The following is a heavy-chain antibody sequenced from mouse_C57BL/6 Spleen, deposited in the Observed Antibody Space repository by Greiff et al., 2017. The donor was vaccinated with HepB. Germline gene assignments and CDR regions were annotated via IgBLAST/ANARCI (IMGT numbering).Heavy chain of an antibody. V-gene: IGHV14-2*01. CDR1: GFNIKDYY. CDR2: IDPEDGET. Sequence: VQLKQSGAELVKPGDSVKLSCTASGFNIKDYYMHWVKQRTEQGLEWIGRIDPEDGETKYAPKFQGKATKTADTSSNTTYLQLSSLTSEDTAVYYCSPITTVCVDYWGQGTTLTVSS. CDR3: SPITTVCVDY. J-gene: IGHJ2*01. D-gene: IGHD1-1*01.